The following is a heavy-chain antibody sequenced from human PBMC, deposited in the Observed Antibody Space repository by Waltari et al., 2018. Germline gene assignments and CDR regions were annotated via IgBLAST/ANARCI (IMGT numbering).Heavy chain of an antibody. Sequence: EVQLLESGGDLVQPGGSLRHSCEASGSTFTNHAINWVRLAPGTGLEWVSAITVGDDTHYADSVKGRFTISRDTSKDTVYLQMNGLRAEDTAIYYCATPFYNWDDPLHSWGQGTLVTVSS. V-gene: IGHV3-23*01. CDR3: ATPFYNWDDPLHS. J-gene: IGHJ4*02. D-gene: IGHD1-20*01. CDR2: ITVGDDT. CDR1: GSTFTNHA.